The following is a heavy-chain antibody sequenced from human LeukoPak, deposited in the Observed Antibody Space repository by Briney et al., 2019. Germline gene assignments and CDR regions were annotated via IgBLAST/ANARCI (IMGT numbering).Heavy chain of an antibody. CDR3: ARGGPDVYDSSGYYAWYFDL. Sequence: ASVKLSCKASGVTFSSYAISWVRQAPGQGLEWMGGIIPIFGTANYAQKFQGRVTITADESTSTAYMELSSLRAEGTAVYYCARGGPDVYDSSGYYAWYFDLWGRGTLVTVSS. J-gene: IGHJ2*01. CDR2: IIPIFGTA. V-gene: IGHV1-69*13. CDR1: GVTFSSYA. D-gene: IGHD3-22*01.